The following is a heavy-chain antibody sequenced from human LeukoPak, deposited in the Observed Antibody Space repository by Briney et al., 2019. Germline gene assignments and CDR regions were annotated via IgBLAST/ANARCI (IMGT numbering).Heavy chain of an antibody. CDR3: ARDSHYYESSGSIPPLRYVGL. Sequence: GGSLRLSCAASGFTFSSYEMNWVRQAPGKGLEWVSSISSSSSYIYYADSVKGRFTISGDNAKNSLYLQMNSLRAADTAVYYCARDSHYYESSGSIPPLRYVGLWGHGTLVTVSS. CDR2: ISSSSSYI. J-gene: IGHJ2*01. D-gene: IGHD3-22*01. CDR1: GFTFSSYE. V-gene: IGHV3-21*01.